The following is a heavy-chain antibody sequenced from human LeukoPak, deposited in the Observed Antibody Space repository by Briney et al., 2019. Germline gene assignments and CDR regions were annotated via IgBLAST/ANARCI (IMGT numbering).Heavy chain of an antibody. D-gene: IGHD3-9*01. V-gene: IGHV1-2*02. CDR3: ARGDDILTGPFFQH. CDR1: GYTFTGYY. Sequence: ASVTVSCKASGYTFTGYYMHRVRQAPGQGLEWLGWINPNSGSTNSAQNFQGRVTMTRDTSISTAYMELSRLRSDDTAVYYCARGDDILTGPFFQHWGQGTLVTVSS. CDR2: INPNSGST. J-gene: IGHJ1*01.